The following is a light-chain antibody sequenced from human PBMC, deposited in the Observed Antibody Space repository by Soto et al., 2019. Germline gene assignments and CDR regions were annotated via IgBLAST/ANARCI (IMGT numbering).Light chain of an antibody. Sequence: DIQMTQSPSSLSAPVGDRVIITCRASRSIGTNLNWYQQKPGRAPKLLVCAASTLQYGVPSRFSGSGSGTDFTLTISSLQPEDFAIYSCHQSFSVPYTFGQGTRLE. CDR1: RSIGTN. V-gene: IGKV1-39*01. J-gene: IGKJ2*01. CDR2: AAS. CDR3: HQSFSVPYT.